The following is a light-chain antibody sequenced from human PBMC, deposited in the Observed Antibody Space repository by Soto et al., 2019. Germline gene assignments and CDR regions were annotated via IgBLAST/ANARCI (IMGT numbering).Light chain of an antibody. CDR3: QQYDNSLWT. CDR2: DAA. Sequence: IVLTPSPRTLSLSPRAAATRTCRASQILSSYLCWHQQTPGQAPRLLMYDAATSATGIPDRISGSGSRTDFTLTISRLEADDVAVYYCQQYDNSLWTFGQGTKVDI. J-gene: IGKJ1*01. V-gene: IGKV3-20*01. CDR1: QILSSY.